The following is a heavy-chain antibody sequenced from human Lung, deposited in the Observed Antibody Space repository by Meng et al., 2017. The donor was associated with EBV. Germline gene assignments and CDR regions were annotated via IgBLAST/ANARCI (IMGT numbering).Heavy chain of an antibody. CDR2: IYYSGNT. Sequence: QVHLQEAGPGLVKPSQTLSLTCTVSGDSIRSGGYYWSWIRQHPGKGLEWIGYIYYSGNTYYNPSLKSRVTISIDTSKNQFSLKLSSVTAADTAVYYCAATVNDGYFDYWGQGTLVTVSS. V-gene: IGHV4-31*03. CDR3: AATVNDGYFDY. CDR1: GDSIRSGGYY. J-gene: IGHJ4*02. D-gene: IGHD4-11*01.